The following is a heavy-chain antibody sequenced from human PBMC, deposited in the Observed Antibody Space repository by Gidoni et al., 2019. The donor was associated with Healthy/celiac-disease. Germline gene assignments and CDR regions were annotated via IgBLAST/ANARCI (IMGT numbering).Heavy chain of an antibody. CDR1: GFTFRSYE. CDR3: ARGGRVVISGSMDV. D-gene: IGHD3-22*01. CDR2: ISSSGSTI. Sequence: EVQLVESGGGLVQPGGSLRLSCAASGFTFRSYEMNWVRQAPGKGLEWVSYISSSGSTIYYADSVKGRFTISRDNAKNSLYLQMNSLRAEDTAVYYCARGGRVVISGSMDVWGQGTTVTVSS. J-gene: IGHJ6*02. V-gene: IGHV3-48*03.